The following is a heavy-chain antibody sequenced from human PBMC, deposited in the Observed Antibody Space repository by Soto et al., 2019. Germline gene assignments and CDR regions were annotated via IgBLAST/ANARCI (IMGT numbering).Heavy chain of an antibody. Sequence: AAVKVSCKGSGYTFTSFGSTWVRQAPGQGLEWMGWITTYNDNTNYAQKFQGRVTMTEDTSTDTAYMELSSLRSEDTAVYYCATGGYCSGGSCTSNWFDPWGQGTLVPVSS. D-gene: IGHD2-15*01. CDR1: GYTFTSFG. J-gene: IGHJ5*02. CDR3: ATGGYCSGGSCTSNWFDP. CDR2: ITTYNDNT. V-gene: IGHV1-18*01.